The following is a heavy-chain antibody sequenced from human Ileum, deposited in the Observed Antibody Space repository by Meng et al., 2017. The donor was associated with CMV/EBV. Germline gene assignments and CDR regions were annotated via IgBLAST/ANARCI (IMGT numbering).Heavy chain of an antibody. CDR2: INHSGST. J-gene: IGHJ4*02. V-gene: IGHV4-34*01. Sequence: SETLSLTCAVYGGSFSGYYWSWIRQPPGKGLEWIGEINHSGSTNYNPSLKSRVTISVDTSKNQFSLKLSSVTAADTAVYYCARLYDSIGCDYWGQGTLFTVSS. CDR1: GGSFSGYY. D-gene: IGHD3-22*01. CDR3: ARLYDSIGCDY.